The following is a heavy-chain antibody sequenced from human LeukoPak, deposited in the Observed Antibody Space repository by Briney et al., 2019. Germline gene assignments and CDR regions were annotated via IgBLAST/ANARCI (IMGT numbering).Heavy chain of an antibody. CDR1: GYSFTSYW. V-gene: IGHV5-51*01. CDR3: ARLPTSSSRQIFDY. D-gene: IGHD6-6*01. J-gene: IGHJ4*02. CDR2: IYPGDSDT. Sequence: GESLKISCKGSGYSFTSYWIGWVRQMPGKGLEWMGIIYPGDSDTRYNPSFQGQVIISADKSINTAYLQWNTLKASDTAMYFCARLPTSSSRQIFDYWGQGALVTVSS.